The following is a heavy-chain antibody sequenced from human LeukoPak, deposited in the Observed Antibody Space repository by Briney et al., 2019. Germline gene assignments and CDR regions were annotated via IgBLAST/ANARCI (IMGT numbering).Heavy chain of an antibody. D-gene: IGHD4-11*01. CDR3: ARGVLAYSNYIHNWFDP. CDR1: GGSFSSYY. Sequence: SETLSLTCAVYGGSFSSYYLSWIRQSPGKGLEWIGEINHSGSTNYNPSLKNRVTISVDTSKNQFSLKLSSVTAADTAVYYCARGVLAYSNYIHNWFDPWGQGTLVAVSS. CDR2: INHSGST. J-gene: IGHJ5*02. V-gene: IGHV4-34*01.